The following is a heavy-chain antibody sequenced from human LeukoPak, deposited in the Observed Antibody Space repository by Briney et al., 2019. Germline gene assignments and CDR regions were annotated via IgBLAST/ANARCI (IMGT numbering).Heavy chain of an antibody. CDR2: THHSGKT. CDR1: GGSISSYY. J-gene: IGHJ3*01. CDR3: AKWEEALRAFDV. Sequence: PSETLSLTCTVSGGSISSYYWSWIRQPPGKSLEWIGYTHHSGKTYYNPSLKSRVSTSVDTSKNQFSLKLSFVTAADTAIYYCAKWEEALRAFDVWGQGTMVTVSS. V-gene: IGHV4-59*08. D-gene: IGHD3-3*02.